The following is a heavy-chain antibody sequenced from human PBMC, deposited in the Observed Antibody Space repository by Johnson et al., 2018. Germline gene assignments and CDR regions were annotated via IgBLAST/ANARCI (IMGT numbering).Heavy chain of an antibody. V-gene: IGHV3-30*18. D-gene: IGHD6-19*01. J-gene: IGHJ6*03. Sequence: VQLVQSGGGVVQPGRSLRLSCAAFGFTLSSYGMHWVRQAPGKGLEWVAVISYDGSNKYYTDSVKGRFTISRDTSKNTLYLQMNSLTPEDTAVYYCANTPGVAVSAPISYYYMNVWGKGTMVTVSS. CDR2: ISYDGSNK. CDR1: GFTLSSYG. CDR3: ANTPGVAVSAPISYYYMNV.